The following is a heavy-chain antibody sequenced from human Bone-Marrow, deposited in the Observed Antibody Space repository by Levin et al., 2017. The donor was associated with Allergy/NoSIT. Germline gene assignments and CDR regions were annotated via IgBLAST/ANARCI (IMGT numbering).Heavy chain of an antibody. CDR1: GFTFSSYS. CDR2: ISSSSSYI. Sequence: GGSLRLSCAASGFTFSSYSMNWVRQAPGKGLEWVSSISSSSSYIYYADSVKGRFTISRDNAKNSLYLQMHSLRAEDTAVYYCARDRFLIVVVPAANYYYYYGMDVWGQGTTVTVSS. V-gene: IGHV3-21*01. D-gene: IGHD2-2*01. J-gene: IGHJ6*02. CDR3: ARDRFLIVVVPAANYYYYYGMDV.